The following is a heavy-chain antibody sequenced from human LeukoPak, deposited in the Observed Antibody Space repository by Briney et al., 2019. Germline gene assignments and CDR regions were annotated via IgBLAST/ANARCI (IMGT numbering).Heavy chain of an antibody. CDR1: GGSFSGYY. J-gene: IGHJ5*02. CDR2: IYYSGST. CDR3: ARSTDFWSGYYPQNWFDP. D-gene: IGHD3-3*01. V-gene: IGHV4-59*01. Sequence: SETLSLTCAVYGGSFSGYYWSWIRQPPGKGLEGIGYIYYSGSTNYNPSLKSRVTISVDTSKNQFSLKLSSVTAADTAVYYCARSTDFWSGYYPQNWFDPWGQGTLVTVSS.